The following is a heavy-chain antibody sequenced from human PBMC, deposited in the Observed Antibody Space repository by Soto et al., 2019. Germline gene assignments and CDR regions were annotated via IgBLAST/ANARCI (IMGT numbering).Heavy chain of an antibody. CDR1: GGSISSGGYS. Sequence: SETLSLTCAVSGGSISSGGYSWSWIRQPPGKGLEWIGYIYHSGSTYYNPSLKSRVTISVDRSKNQFSLKLSSVTAADTAVYYCARVYLDYYDSSGYIEYWGQGTLVTVSS. J-gene: IGHJ4*02. D-gene: IGHD3-22*01. CDR2: IYHSGST. V-gene: IGHV4-30-2*01. CDR3: ARVYLDYYDSSGYIEY.